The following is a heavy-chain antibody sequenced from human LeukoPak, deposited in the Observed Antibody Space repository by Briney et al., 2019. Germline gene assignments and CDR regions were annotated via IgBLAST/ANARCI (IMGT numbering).Heavy chain of an antibody. CDR1: GFIFSSHG. CDR2: ILYDGSKE. CDR3: ARDISGYYSFDY. V-gene: IGHV3-30*19. Sequence: PGTSLRLSCAASGFIFSSHGMHWVRQAPGKGLEWVAVILYDGSKEYYADSVKGRFTTSRDNSRNTLYLQMNSLRTDDTAVYYCARDISGYYSFDYWGQGTLVTVSS. D-gene: IGHD3-22*01. J-gene: IGHJ4*02.